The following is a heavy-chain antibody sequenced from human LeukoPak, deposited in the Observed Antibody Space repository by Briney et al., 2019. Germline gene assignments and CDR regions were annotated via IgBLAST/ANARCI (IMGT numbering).Heavy chain of an antibody. CDR3: ARGGPVRGVIITRWFDP. J-gene: IGHJ5*02. Sequence: PSETLSLTCAVYGGSFSGYYWSWIRQPPGKGLEWIGEINHSGSTNYNPSLKSRVTISVDTSKNQFSLKLSSVTAADTPVYYCARGGPVRGVIITRWFDPWGQGTLVTVSS. CDR2: INHSGST. CDR1: GGSFSGYY. D-gene: IGHD3-10*01. V-gene: IGHV4-34*01.